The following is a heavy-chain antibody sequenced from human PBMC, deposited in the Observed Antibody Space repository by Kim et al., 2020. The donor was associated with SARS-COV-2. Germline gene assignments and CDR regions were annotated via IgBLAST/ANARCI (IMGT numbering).Heavy chain of an antibody. CDR2: IYYSGST. CDR1: GGSVSSGSYY. J-gene: IGHJ6*02. V-gene: IGHV4-61*01. CDR3: ARVPGAAIFGVVIVRGGMDF. Sequence: SETLSLTCTVSGGSVSSGSYYWSWIRQPPGKGLEWIGYIYYSGSTNYNPSLKSRVTISVDTSKNQFSLKLSSVTAADTAVYYCARVPGAAIFGVVIVRGGMDFWGQGTTVTVSS. D-gene: IGHD3-3*01.